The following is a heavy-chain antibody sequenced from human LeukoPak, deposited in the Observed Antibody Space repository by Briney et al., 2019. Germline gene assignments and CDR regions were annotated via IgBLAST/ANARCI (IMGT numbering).Heavy chain of an antibody. CDR2: IGTAGDT. J-gene: IGHJ4*02. D-gene: IGHD1-1*01. CDR1: GFTFSDYY. V-gene: IGHV3-13*01. CDR3: VRVAKERVGEVYYFDY. Sequence: QPGGSVRLSCAASGFTFSDYYMHWVRQATGKGLEWVSAIGTAGDTYYTGSVKGRFTISRENAKNSLYLQMNSLRAGDTAVYYCVRVAKERVGEVYYFDYWGQGTPVTVSS.